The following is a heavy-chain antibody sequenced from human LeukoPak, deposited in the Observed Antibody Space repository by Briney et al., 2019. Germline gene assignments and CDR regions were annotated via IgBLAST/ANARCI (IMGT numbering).Heavy chain of an antibody. J-gene: IGHJ4*02. CDR1: GFTFRNYA. V-gene: IGHV3-64*01. CDR2: ISTNGGST. CDR3: ARVGDVNYFDY. D-gene: IGHD2-21*01. Sequence: QPGGSLRLSCVASGFTFRNYAMHWVRQAPGKGLEYVSAISTNGGSTFYANSVKDRFTISRDNSKKTLYLQMGSLRAEDMAVYYCARVGDVNYFDYWGQGTLVTVSP.